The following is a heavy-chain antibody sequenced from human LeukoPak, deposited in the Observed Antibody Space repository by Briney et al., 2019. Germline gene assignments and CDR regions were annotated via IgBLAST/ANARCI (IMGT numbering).Heavy chain of an antibody. Sequence: GGSLRLSCAASGFTFSSYSMNWVRQAPGKGLEWVSYISSSSSNIFYADSVKGRFTISRDNAKNSLYLQMNSLRAEDTAVYYCARVATEQWLVNYFDYWGQGTLVTVSS. V-gene: IGHV3-48*01. CDR2: ISSSSSNI. CDR1: GFTFSSYS. CDR3: ARVATEQWLVNYFDY. J-gene: IGHJ4*02. D-gene: IGHD6-19*01.